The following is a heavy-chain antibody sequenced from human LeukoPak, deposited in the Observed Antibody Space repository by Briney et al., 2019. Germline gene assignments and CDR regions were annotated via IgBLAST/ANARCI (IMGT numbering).Heavy chain of an antibody. Sequence: GESLKISCKGSGYSFTSYWIGWVRQVPGKGLEWMGIIYPGDSDTRYSPSFQGQVTISADKSISTAYLQWSSLKASDTAMYYCARRRANEGSTYGGRDEAFDIWGQGTMVTVSS. J-gene: IGHJ3*02. CDR2: IYPGDSDT. V-gene: IGHV5-51*01. CDR1: GYSFTSYW. CDR3: ARRRANEGSTYGGRDEAFDI. D-gene: IGHD3-16*01.